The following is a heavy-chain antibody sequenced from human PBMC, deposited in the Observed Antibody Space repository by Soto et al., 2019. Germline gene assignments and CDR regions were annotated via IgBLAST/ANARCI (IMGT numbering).Heavy chain of an antibody. J-gene: IGHJ4*02. V-gene: IGHV4-59*08. D-gene: IGHD1-26*01. CDR1: GGSXXXYY. CDR2: IYYSGTTT. CDR3: ARLGGSYAVPHFDY. Sequence: QVQLQESGPGLVRPSETLSLTCTVSGGSXXXYYXXWXRQXPGKGLEWMGYIYYSGTTTNYNPSLKSRVTLSVDTSKNQFSLKLSXVTAADTAVYYCARLGGSYAVPHFDYWGQGTLVTVSS.